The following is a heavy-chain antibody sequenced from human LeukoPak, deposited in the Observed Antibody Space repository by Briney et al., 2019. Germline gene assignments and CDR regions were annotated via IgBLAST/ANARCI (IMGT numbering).Heavy chain of an antibody. D-gene: IGHD2-15*01. V-gene: IGHV3-7*01. Sequence: GGSLRLSCAASRFTFSSYWMSWVRQAPGKGLEWVANIKQDGSEKYYVDSVKGRFTFSRDNAKNSLYLQMNSLRAEDTAVYYCARDPPSSQDLDYFDYWGQGTLVTVSS. CDR3: ARDPPSSQDLDYFDY. CDR2: IKQDGSEK. J-gene: IGHJ4*02. CDR1: RFTFSSYW.